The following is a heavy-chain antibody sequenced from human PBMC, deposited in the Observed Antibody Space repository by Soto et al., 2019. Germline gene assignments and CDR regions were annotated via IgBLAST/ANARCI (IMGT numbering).Heavy chain of an antibody. CDR3: ARTLPNRQLFDS. Sequence: PSETRSLNRPVCGGCIWRWFPQSPDKGLEWIGYIYNSGRYNYNPSLESRLTISIDTSKNQFSLRLASVTAADTAVYYCARTLPNRQLFDSWSQGTLVTVSS. V-gene: IGHV4-59*01. J-gene: IGHJ4*02. CDR1: GGCI. D-gene: IGHD1-1*01. CDR2: IYNSGRY.